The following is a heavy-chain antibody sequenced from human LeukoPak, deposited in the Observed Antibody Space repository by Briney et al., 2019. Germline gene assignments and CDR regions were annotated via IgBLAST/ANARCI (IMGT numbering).Heavy chain of an antibody. Sequence: PGGSLRLSCAASGFTVSSNYMSWVRQAPGKGLEWVSVIYSGGTTYYADSVRGRFTISRDNSKNMLYLEMNGLRDEDTAVYYCVRDSYGTSWGQGTLVTVSS. CDR1: GFTVSSNY. CDR3: VRDSYGTS. J-gene: IGHJ5*02. D-gene: IGHD3-16*01. V-gene: IGHV3-66*01. CDR2: IYSGGTT.